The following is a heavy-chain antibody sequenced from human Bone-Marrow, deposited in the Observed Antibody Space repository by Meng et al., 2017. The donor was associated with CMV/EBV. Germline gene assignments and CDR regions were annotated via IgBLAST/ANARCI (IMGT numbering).Heavy chain of an antibody. CDR1: GFTFSNAW. Sequence: GESLKIACAASGFTFSNAWRSWVRQAPGKGLEWVGRIKSKTDGGTTDYAAPVKGRFTISRDDSKNTLYLQMNSLRAEDTAVYYCAKPPGEGWFDPWGQGTLVTVSS. D-gene: IGHD3-16*01. CDR2: IKSKTDGGTT. J-gene: IGHJ5*02. V-gene: IGHV3-15*01. CDR3: AKPPGEGWFDP.